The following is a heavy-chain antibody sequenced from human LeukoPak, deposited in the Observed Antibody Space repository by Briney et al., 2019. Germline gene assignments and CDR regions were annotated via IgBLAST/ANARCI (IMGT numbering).Heavy chain of an antibody. CDR1: GGSISSGGYY. CDR3: ARDMYSSGWKGFDY. V-gene: IGHV4-61*08. J-gene: IGHJ4*02. CDR2: IYYSGST. D-gene: IGHD6-19*01. Sequence: SETLSLTCTVSGGSISSGGYYWSWIRQHPGKGLEWIGYIYYSGSTNYNPSLKSRVTISVDTSKNQFSLKLRSVTAADTAIYYCARDMYSSGWKGFDYWGQGTLVTVSS.